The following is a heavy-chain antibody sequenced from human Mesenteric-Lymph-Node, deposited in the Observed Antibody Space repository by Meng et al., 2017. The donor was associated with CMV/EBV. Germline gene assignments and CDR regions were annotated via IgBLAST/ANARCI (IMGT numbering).Heavy chain of an antibody. V-gene: IGHV1-18*04. CDR3: ARVDETDITIVRGVIDY. D-gene: IGHD3-10*01. CDR1: YTFTSCG. Sequence: YTFTSCGISWVRQAPGQGLEWMGWISANNGNTKYAQKFQGRVTMTTDTSTNTAYMELRSLRSDDTAIYYCARVDETDITIVRGVIDYWGQGTLVTVSS. CDR2: ISANNGNT. J-gene: IGHJ4*02.